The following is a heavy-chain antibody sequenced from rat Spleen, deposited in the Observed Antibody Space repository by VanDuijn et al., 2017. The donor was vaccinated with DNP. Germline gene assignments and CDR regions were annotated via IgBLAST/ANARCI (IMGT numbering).Heavy chain of an antibody. Sequence: EVQLVETGGGLVQPGRSLKLSCAASGFTFSDYNMAWVRQAPIKGLEWVAYISYDGGSTNYGDSVKGRFTISRDNGKSTLYLQMDSLRSEDTATYYCTTDFERGYWGQGVMVTVSS. CDR3: TTDFERGY. V-gene: IGHV5-20*01. J-gene: IGHJ2*01. D-gene: IGHD1-11*01. CDR1: GFTFSDYN. CDR2: ISYDGGST.